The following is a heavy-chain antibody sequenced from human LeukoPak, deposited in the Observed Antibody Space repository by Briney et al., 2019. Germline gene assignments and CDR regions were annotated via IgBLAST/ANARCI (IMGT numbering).Heavy chain of an antibody. CDR3: ELDYQ. Sequence: GGSLRLSCAASGFTFSDYSMNWVRQAPGKGLEWVSSISGNGTYIYYADSVKGRFTISRDNAKNSVYLQMNSLRSEDPAVYYCELDYQWGRGNLVTVSS. CDR2: ISGNGTYI. J-gene: IGHJ1*01. CDR1: GFTFSDYS. V-gene: IGHV3-21*04.